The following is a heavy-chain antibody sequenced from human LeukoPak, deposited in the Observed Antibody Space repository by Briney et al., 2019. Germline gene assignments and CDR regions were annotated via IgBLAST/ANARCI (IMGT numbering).Heavy chain of an antibody. Sequence: GGSLRLSCAASGFTFSSYSMNWVRQAPGKGLEWVANIKEDGSQKYYVDSVKGRLSISRDNPKNSLYLQMNSLRAEDTALYYCARGYGQGYFDYWGHGALVTVSS. V-gene: IGHV3-7*04. CDR1: GFTFSSYS. CDR3: ARGYGQGYFDY. D-gene: IGHD4-17*01. CDR2: IKEDGSQK. J-gene: IGHJ4*01.